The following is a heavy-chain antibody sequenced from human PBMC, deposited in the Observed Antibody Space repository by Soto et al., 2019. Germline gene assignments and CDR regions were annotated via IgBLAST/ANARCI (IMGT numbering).Heavy chain of an antibody. V-gene: IGHV5-51*01. CDR3: ARHYGQHDAFDI. Sequence: GESLKISCKGSGYSFTTYWIGWVRQMPGKGLEWMGIIYPRDSDTKYSPSFQGLVTISADKSISTAYLQWNSLKASGTAMYYCARHYGQHDAFDIWGQGTMVTVSS. CDR1: GYSFTTYW. D-gene: IGHD2-2*01. CDR2: IYPRDSDT. J-gene: IGHJ3*02.